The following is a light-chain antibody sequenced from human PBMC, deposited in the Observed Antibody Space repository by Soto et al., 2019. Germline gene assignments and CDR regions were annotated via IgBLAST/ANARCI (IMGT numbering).Light chain of an antibody. CDR3: QQYTGPPTT. CDR2: DAS. CDR1: QSVSSY. J-gene: IGKJ5*01. V-gene: IGKV3-11*01. Sequence: EIVLTQSPATLSLSPGERATLSCRASQSVSSYLAWYQQKPGKAPRLLIYDASNRATGIPARFSGSGSGTDFTLTISSLEPEDSAVYFCQQYTGPPTTFGQGTRLEIK.